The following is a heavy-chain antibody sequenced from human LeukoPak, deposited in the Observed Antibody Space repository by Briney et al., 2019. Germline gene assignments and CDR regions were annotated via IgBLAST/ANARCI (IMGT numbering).Heavy chain of an antibody. Sequence: ASVKVSCKASGYTFTSYGISWVRQAPGQGLEWMGWISAYNGNTNYAQNLQGRVTITTDTSTSTAYMELRSLRSDATAVYYCARVGGANSIGIDYWGQGTLVTVSS. D-gene: IGHD1-26*01. CDR1: GYTFTSYG. V-gene: IGHV1-18*01. CDR3: ARVGGANSIGIDY. J-gene: IGHJ4*02. CDR2: ISAYNGNT.